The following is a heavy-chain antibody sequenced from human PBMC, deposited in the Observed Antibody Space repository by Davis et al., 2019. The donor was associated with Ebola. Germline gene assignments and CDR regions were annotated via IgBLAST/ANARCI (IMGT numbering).Heavy chain of an antibody. CDR2: ISWDGGST. CDR1: GFTFDDYT. CDR3: TLAISGDSPLYYYGMDV. Sequence: GESLKISCAASGFTFDDYTMHWVRQAPGKGLEWVSLISWDGGSTYYADSVKGRFTISRDNSKNTLYLQMNSLRAEDTAVYYCTLAISGDSPLYYYGMDVWGQGTTVTISS. V-gene: IGHV3-43*01. D-gene: IGHD2-21*02. J-gene: IGHJ6*02.